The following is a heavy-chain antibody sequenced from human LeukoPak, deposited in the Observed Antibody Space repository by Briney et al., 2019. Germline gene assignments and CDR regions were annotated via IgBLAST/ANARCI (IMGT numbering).Heavy chain of an antibody. D-gene: IGHD3-3*01. CDR1: GFTFSTYW. V-gene: IGHV3-15*01. CDR3: TTEGFNFWSGYNGMDV. J-gene: IGHJ6*02. Sequence: TGGSLRLSCSASGFTFSTYWMSWVRQAPGKGLEWVGRIKSKTDGGTTDYAAPVKGRFTISRDDSKNTLYLQMNSLKTEDTAVYYCTTEGFNFWSGYNGMDVWGQGTTVTVSS. CDR2: IKSKTDGGTT.